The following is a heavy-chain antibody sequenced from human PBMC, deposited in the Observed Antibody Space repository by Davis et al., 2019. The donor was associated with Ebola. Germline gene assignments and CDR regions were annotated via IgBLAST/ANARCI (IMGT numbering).Heavy chain of an antibody. J-gene: IGHJ6*02. V-gene: IGHV3-74*03. CDR1: GFTFTSYW. Sequence: PGGSLRLSCAVSGFTFTSYWMHWVRQAPGKGLVWVSRITSDGRSTAYADFVTGRFIIPRDNAKNTLYLQLNSLGPEDTAVYYCGRGGVPAAIDVWGQGTTVTVSS. CDR2: ITSDGRST. CDR3: GRGGVPAAIDV. D-gene: IGHD2-2*01.